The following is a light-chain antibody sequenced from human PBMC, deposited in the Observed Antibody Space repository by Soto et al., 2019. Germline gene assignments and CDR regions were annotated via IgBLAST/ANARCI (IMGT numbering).Light chain of an antibody. V-gene: IGLV1-40*01. CDR1: RSNSGANYD. Sequence: QSVLTRPPSVSGGPGERGTISCAGRRSNSGANYDVHWYQQLPRTAPKPLLYANTNRPSGVPARSSGSKSGTSASLAITGLQAEDEAAYYCQSYDRSLRGSVFGPGTKVPVL. CDR2: ANT. J-gene: IGLJ1*01. CDR3: QSYDRSLRGSV.